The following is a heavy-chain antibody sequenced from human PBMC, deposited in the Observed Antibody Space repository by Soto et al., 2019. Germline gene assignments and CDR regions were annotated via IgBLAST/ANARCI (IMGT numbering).Heavy chain of an antibody. V-gene: IGHV4-30-4*01. Sequence: QVQLQESGPGLVKPSQTLSLTCTVSGGSISSGDYYWSWIRQPPGKGLEWIGYIYYSGSTYYNPSLKSRVTISVDTSKNQFSLKLSSVTAADTAVYYCARVPGYCISTSCSWDAGMDVWGQGTTVTVSS. CDR1: GGSISSGDYY. D-gene: IGHD2-2*01. CDR3: ARVPGYCISTSCSWDAGMDV. J-gene: IGHJ6*02. CDR2: IYYSGST.